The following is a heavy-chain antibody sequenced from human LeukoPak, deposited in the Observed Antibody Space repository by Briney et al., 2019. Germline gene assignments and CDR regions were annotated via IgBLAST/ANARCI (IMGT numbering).Heavy chain of an antibody. CDR2: IYYSGST. CDR3: ARQPLWSHTPYYFDY. D-gene: IGHD3-10*01. Sequence: SETLSLTCTVSGGPISSYYWSWIRQPPGKGLEWIGYIYYSGSTNYNPSLKSRVTISVDTSKNQFSLKLSSVTAADTAVYYCARQPLWSHTPYYFDYWGQGTLVTVSS. V-gene: IGHV4-59*08. J-gene: IGHJ4*02. CDR1: GGPISSYY.